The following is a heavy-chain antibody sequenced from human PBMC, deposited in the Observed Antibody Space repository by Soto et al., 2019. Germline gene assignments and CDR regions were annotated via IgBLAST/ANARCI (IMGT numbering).Heavy chain of an antibody. CDR2: IPYDGSNE. Sequence: QEQLVESGGGVVQPGRSLRLSCAASGFTFSSYGMHWVRQAPGKGLEWVAVIPYDGSNEYYGDSVKGRFTISRDNSKNTLYLQMNSLRAEDTAVYYCAKLKSGSSSASLGLVYGMDVWGQGTTVTVSS. CDR3: AKLKSGSSSASLGLVYGMDV. CDR1: GFTFSSYG. V-gene: IGHV3-30*18. D-gene: IGHD6-6*01. J-gene: IGHJ6*02.